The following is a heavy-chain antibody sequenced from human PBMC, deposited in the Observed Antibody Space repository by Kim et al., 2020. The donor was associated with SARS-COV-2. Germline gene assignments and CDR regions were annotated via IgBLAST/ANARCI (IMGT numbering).Heavy chain of an antibody. J-gene: IGHJ4*02. D-gene: IGHD3-22*01. Sequence: SETLSLTCTVSGGSISSSSYYWGWIRQPPGKGLEWIGSIYYSGSTYYNPSLKSRVTISVDTSKNQFSLKLSSVTAADTAVYYCARLGYYYDSSGYWYYFDYWGQGTLVTVSS. CDR3: ARLGYYYDSSGYWYYFDY. CDR2: IYYSGST. CDR1: GGSISSSSYY. V-gene: IGHV4-39*01.